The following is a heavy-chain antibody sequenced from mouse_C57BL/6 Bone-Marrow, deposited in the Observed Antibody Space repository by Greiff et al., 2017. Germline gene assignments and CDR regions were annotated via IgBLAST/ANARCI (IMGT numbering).Heavy chain of an antibody. CDR3: TTWGLRQEFAY. D-gene: IGHD2-4*01. Sequence: EVQLQQSGAELVRPGASVKLSCTASGFNIKDDYMHWVKQRPEQGLEWIGWIDPENGDTEYASKFQGKATITADTSSNTAYLQLSSLTSEDTAVYYCTTWGLRQEFAYWGQGTLVTVSA. V-gene: IGHV14-4*01. CDR1: GFNIKDDY. CDR2: IDPENGDT. J-gene: IGHJ3*01.